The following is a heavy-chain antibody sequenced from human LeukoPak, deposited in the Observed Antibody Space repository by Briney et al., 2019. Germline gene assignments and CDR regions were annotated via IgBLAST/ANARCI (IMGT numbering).Heavy chain of an antibody. Sequence: GGSLRLSCAASGFTFSSYAMSWVRQAPGKGLEWVSAISGSGGSTYYADSVKGRFTISRDNSKNTLYLQMNSLGAEDTAVYYCAKDLDSSGWDAQKFDYWGQGTLVTVSS. D-gene: IGHD6-19*01. CDR2: ISGSGGST. CDR1: GFTFSSYA. J-gene: IGHJ4*02. V-gene: IGHV3-23*01. CDR3: AKDLDSSGWDAQKFDY.